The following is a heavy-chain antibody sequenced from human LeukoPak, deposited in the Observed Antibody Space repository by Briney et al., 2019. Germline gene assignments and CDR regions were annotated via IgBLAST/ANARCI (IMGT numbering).Heavy chain of an antibody. CDR2: ISAYNGNT. V-gene: IGHV1-18*01. Sequence: GASVKVSCKASGYTFTSYGISWVRQAPGQGLEWMGWISAYNGNTNYAQKLQGRVTMTTDTSTSTAYMELRSLRSDDAAVYYCARDGLNYYDSSGYYPWWGQGTLVTVSS. D-gene: IGHD3-22*01. J-gene: IGHJ4*02. CDR3: ARDGLNYYDSSGYYPW. CDR1: GYTFTSYG.